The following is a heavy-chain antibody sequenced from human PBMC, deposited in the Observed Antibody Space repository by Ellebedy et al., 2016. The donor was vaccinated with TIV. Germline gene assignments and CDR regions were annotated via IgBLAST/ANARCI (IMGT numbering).Heavy chain of an antibody. V-gene: IGHV3-69-1*01. CDR1: GFTFSDYY. J-gene: IGHJ4*02. D-gene: IGHD3-16*01. CDR2: ISSSSTI. CDR3: ARGLGGHGNQRQVAY. Sequence: GGSLRLSXAASGFTFSDYYMNWVRQAPGKGLEWVSSISSSSTIYYADSVKGRFTISRDNAKNSLYLQMNSLRAEDTAVYYCARGLGGHGNQRQVAYWGQGTLVTVSS.